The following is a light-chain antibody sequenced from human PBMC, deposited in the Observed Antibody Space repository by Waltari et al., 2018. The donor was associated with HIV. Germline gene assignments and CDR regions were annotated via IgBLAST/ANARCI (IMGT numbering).Light chain of an antibody. CDR3: VLYLGSGISV. CDR2: STT. Sequence: QTVVTQEPSFSVSPGGTVTLTCGLSSASVSTSYYPTWFQQTPGQAPRTLIYSTTTRSSGVPVRFSGSILGNRAALTITGAQADDESDYYCVLYLGSGISVFGGGTKLTVV. V-gene: IGLV8-61*01. CDR1: SASVSTSYY. J-gene: IGLJ3*02.